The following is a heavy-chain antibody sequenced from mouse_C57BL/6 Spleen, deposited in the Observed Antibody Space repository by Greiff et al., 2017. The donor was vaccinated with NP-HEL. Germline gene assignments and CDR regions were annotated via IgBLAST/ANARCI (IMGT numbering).Heavy chain of an antibody. CDR3: AREDGNYLYAMDY. J-gene: IGHJ4*01. V-gene: IGHV1-81*01. D-gene: IGHD2-1*01. Sequence: QVQLKESGAELARPGASVKLSCKASGYTFTSYGISWVKQRTGQGLEWIGEIYPRSGNTYYNEKFKGKATLTADKSSSTAYMELRSLTSEDSAVYFCAREDGNYLYAMDYWGQGTSVTVSS. CDR1: GYTFTSYG. CDR2: IYPRSGNT.